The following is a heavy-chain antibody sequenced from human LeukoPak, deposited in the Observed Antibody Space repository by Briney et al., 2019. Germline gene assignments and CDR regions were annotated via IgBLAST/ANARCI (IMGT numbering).Heavy chain of an antibody. CDR3: ARGLRTKFYFDY. J-gene: IGHJ4*02. CDR2: IYSGGST. CDR1: GFTVSNNY. Sequence: GGSLRLSCAASGFTVSNNYVNWVRQAPGKGLEWVSVIYSGGSTCYADSVKGRFTISRDNSKNTVYLQMNSLRAEDTAVFYCARGLRTKFYFDYWGQGTLVTVSS. V-gene: IGHV3-66*01.